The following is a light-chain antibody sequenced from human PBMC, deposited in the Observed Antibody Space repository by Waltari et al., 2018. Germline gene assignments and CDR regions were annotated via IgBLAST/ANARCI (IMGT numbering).Light chain of an antibody. CDR3: QRYYSTPPIT. J-gene: IGKJ5*01. Sequence: DIVMTQSPDSLAVSLGERATINCKSSQSVLYSATNKNYLAWYQQKPGQPPKLLIYWASSLESGVPDRFSGSGSGAKYTLTICSLQAEDVAVYYCQRYYSTPPITFGQGTRLEIK. V-gene: IGKV4-1*01. CDR2: WAS. CDR1: QSVLYSATNKNY.